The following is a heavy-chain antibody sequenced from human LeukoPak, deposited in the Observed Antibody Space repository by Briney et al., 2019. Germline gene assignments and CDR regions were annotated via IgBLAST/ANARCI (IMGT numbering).Heavy chain of an antibody. J-gene: IGHJ3*02. CDR1: GFTFSSYS. CDR2: ISSSSSYI. Sequence: NPGGSLRLSCAASGFTFSSYSMNWVRQAPGKGLEWVSSISSSSSYIYYADSVKGRFTISRDNSKNTLYLQMNSLRAENTAVYYCAKDQVRDSFGVVIQAGKNEAFDIWGQGTMVTVSS. CDR3: AKDQVRDSFGVVIQAGKNEAFDI. V-gene: IGHV3-21*04. D-gene: IGHD3-3*01.